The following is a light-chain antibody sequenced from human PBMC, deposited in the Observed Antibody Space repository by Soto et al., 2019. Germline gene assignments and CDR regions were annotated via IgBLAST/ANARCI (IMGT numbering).Light chain of an antibody. CDR3: SSYTSCSISPYV. Sequence: QSALTQPASVSGSPGQSITISCTGXSSDVGGYNYVSWYQQHPGKAPKLMIYDVSNRPSGVSNRFSGSKSGNTASLTISGLQAEDEADYYCSSYTSCSISPYVFGTGTKVPVL. CDR1: SSDVGGYNY. J-gene: IGLJ1*01. V-gene: IGLV2-14*01. CDR2: DVS.